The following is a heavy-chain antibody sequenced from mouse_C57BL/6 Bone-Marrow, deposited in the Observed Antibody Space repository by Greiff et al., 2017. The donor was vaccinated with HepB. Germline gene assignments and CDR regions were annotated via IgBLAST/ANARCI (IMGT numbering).Heavy chain of an antibody. V-gene: IGHV1-20*01. Sequence: VHVKQSGPELVKPGDSVKISCKASGYSFTGYFMNWVMQSHGKSLEWIGRINPYNGDTFYNQKFKGKATLTVDKSSSTAHMELRSLTSEDSAVYYCASFITTVVGYYFDYWGQGTTLTVSS. CDR3: ASFITTVVGYYFDY. CDR1: GYSFTGYF. J-gene: IGHJ2*01. CDR2: INPYNGDT. D-gene: IGHD1-1*01.